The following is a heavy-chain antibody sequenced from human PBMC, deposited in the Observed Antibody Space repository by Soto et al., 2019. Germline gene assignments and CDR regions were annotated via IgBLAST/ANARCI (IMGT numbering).Heavy chain of an antibody. CDR3: TSLSCSGGSCYSNAEYFQH. J-gene: IGHJ1*01. Sequence: GGSLRLSCAASGFTFSGSAMHWVRQASGKGLEWVGRIRSKANSYATAYAASVKGRFTISRDDSKNTAYLQMNSLKTEDTAVHYCTSLSCSGGSCYSNAEYFQHWGQGTLVTVSS. CDR1: GFTFSGSA. CDR2: IRSKANSYAT. V-gene: IGHV3-73*01. D-gene: IGHD2-15*01.